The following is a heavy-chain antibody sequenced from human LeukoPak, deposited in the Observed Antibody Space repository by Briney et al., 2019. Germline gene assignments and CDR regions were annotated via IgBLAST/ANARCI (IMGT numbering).Heavy chain of an antibody. CDR1: GGSISSGSYY. CDR2: IYTSGST. Sequence: SETLSLTCTVSGGSISSGSYYWSWIRQPAGKGLEWIGRIYTSGSTNYNPSLKSRVTISVDTSKNQFSLKLSSVTAADTAVYYCARDPFLWGQGTLVTVSS. CDR3: ARDPFL. J-gene: IGHJ4*02. V-gene: IGHV4-61*02. D-gene: IGHD3-3*01.